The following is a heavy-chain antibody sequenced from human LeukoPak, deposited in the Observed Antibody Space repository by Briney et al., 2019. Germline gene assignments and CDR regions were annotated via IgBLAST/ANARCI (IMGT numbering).Heavy chain of an antibody. CDR2: INHSGST. Sequence: PSETLSLTCAVYGGSFSGYYWSWIRQPPGKGLEWIGEINHSGSTNYNPSLKSRVTISVDTSKNQFSLKLSSVTAADTAVYYCARTPRGSGYYRPLDYWGQATLVTVSS. CDR3: ARTPRGSGYYRPLDY. CDR1: GGSFSGYY. V-gene: IGHV4-34*01. D-gene: IGHD3-3*01. J-gene: IGHJ4*02.